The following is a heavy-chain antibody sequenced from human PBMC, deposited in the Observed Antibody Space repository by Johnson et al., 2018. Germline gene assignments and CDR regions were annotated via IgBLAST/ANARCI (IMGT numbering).Heavy chain of an antibody. CDR1: GFTFSNAC. J-gene: IGHJ3*02. D-gene: IGHD1-26*01. V-gene: IGHV3-15*01. CDR3: TPQGPSGSPDDAFDI. Sequence: EVQLVESGGGLVKPGGSLRLSCAASGFTFSNACMSWVRQAPGKGLEWVGRIKSKTDGGTTAYAEPGKGRFTISRDDSKNTLYLQRNSLKTEDTAVYYCTPQGPSGSPDDAFDIWGQGTMVTVSS. CDR2: IKSKTDGGTT.